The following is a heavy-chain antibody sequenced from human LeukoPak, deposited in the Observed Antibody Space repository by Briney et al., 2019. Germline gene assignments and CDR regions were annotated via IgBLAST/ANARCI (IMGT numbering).Heavy chain of an antibody. Sequence: PSETLSLTCAVDGGSFSGYYRSWIRQPPGKGLEWIGEINHSGSTNYTPSLKSRVTISVDTSKNQFSMKMSSVTAADTAVYYCARDSRATIFGYWGQGTLVTVSS. CDR3: ARDSRATIFGY. CDR2: INHSGST. V-gene: IGHV4-34*01. J-gene: IGHJ4*02. D-gene: IGHD5-12*01. CDR1: GGSFSGYY.